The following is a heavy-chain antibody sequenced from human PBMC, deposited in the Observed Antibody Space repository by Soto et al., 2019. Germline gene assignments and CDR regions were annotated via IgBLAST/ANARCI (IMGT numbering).Heavy chain of an antibody. CDR2: IYYSGST. CDR3: ARDYGSGSYYKTRYYYYYMDV. D-gene: IGHD3-10*01. Sequence: SETLSLTCTVSGGSISSSSYYWGWIRQPPGKGLEWIGSIYYSGSTYYNQSLKSRVTISVDTSKNQFSLKLSSVTAADTAVYYCARDYGSGSYYKTRYYYYYMDVWGKGTTVTVSS. J-gene: IGHJ6*03. CDR1: GGSISSSSYY. V-gene: IGHV4-39*02.